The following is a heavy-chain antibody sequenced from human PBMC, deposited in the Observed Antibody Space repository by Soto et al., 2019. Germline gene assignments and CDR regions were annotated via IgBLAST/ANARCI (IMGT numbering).Heavy chain of an antibody. Sequence: GESLKISCKASGYSFASYWIALVRQMPGKGLEWMGIIYPDDSDARYSPSLQGQVTISADKSISAAYLQWSSLEASDTAIYYCARLGYCSGGSCYPDYWGQGTQVTVSS. J-gene: IGHJ4*02. CDR2: IYPDDSDA. D-gene: IGHD2-15*01. V-gene: IGHV5-51*01. CDR1: GYSFASYW. CDR3: ARLGYCSGGSCYPDY.